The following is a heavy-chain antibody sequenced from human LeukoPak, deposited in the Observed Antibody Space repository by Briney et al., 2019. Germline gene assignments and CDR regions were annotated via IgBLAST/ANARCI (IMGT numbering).Heavy chain of an antibody. V-gene: IGHV4-39*01. J-gene: IGHJ4*02. D-gene: IGHD2-15*01. Sequence: SETLSLTCTVSGGSISSSSYYWGWIRQPPGKGLEWIGSIYYSGSTYYNPSLKSRVTISVDTSKNQFSLKLSSVTAAGTAVYYCATWRVAAIEGNRWGQGTLVTVSS. CDR2: IYYSGST. CDR1: GGSISSSSYY. CDR3: ATWRVAAIEGNR.